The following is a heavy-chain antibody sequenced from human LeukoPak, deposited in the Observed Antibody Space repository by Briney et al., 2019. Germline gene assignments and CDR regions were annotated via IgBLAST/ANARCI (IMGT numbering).Heavy chain of an antibody. D-gene: IGHD6-6*01. Sequence: PGGSLRLSCAASGFTFSSYSMNWVRQAPGKGLEWVSSISSSSSYIYYADSVKGRFTISRDNAKNSLYLQMNSLRAEDTAVYYCARDINEREGSSTDYWGQRTLVTVSS. V-gene: IGHV3-21*01. CDR3: ARDINEREGSSTDY. CDR1: GFTFSSYS. CDR2: ISSSSSYI. J-gene: IGHJ4*02.